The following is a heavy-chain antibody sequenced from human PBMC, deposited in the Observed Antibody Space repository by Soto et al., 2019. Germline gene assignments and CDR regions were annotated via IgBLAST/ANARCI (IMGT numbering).Heavy chain of an antibody. CDR1: GGSFSGYY. D-gene: IGHD2-15*01. CDR2: INHSGST. Sequence: SETLSLTCAVYGGSFSGYYWSWIRQPPGKGLEWIGEINHSGSTNYNPSLKSRVTISVDTSKNQFSLKLSSVTAADTAVYYCASFGYCSGGSCYIISHWGQGTLVTVSS. J-gene: IGHJ4*02. V-gene: IGHV4-34*01. CDR3: ASFGYCSGGSCYIISH.